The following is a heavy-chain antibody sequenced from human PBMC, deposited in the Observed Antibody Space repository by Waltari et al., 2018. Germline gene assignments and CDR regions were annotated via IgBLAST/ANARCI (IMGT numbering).Heavy chain of an antibody. CDR2: IFYSGST. D-gene: IGHD4-4*01. V-gene: IGHV4-59*11. CDR3: ARGWRGNYGFYYYGMDV. CDR1: GGSLSTHY. J-gene: IGHJ6*02. Sequence: QVQLQESGPGLVKPSATLSLTCTVSGGSLSTHYWSWIRLPPGKGLEWIGSIFYSGSTNYNPSLKSRVTISVDTSRDQFSLKLSSVTAADTAVYYCARGWRGNYGFYYYGMDVWGQGTTVTVSS.